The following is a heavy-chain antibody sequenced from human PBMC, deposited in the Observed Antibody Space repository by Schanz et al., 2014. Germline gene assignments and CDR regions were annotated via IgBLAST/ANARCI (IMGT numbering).Heavy chain of an antibody. CDR3: AKKVPAYNPFDS. D-gene: IGHD1-1*01. J-gene: IGHJ4*02. Sequence: EVQLLESGGGLVQPGGSLRLSCLASGFAFSSYGMNWLRQAPGKGLEWVSNIPWNGAAIGYAGSVRGRFTMSRDNAKNSVFLQMNSLRAEDAAVYFCAKKVPAYNPFDSWGQGTLVTVSS. V-gene: IGHV3-48*01. CDR2: IPWNGAAI. CDR1: GFAFSSYG.